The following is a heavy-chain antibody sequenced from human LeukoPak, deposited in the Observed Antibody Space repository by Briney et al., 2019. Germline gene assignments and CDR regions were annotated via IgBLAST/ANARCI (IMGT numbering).Heavy chain of an antibody. Sequence: SETLSLTCAVYGGSFSGYYWSWIRQPPGKGLEWIGEINHSGSTNYNPSLKSRVTISVDTSKNQFSLKLSSVTAADMAVYYCARRALVGLRFLEWSQNYYYGMDVWGQGTTVTVSS. CDR2: INHSGST. CDR1: GGSFSGYY. D-gene: IGHD3-3*01. V-gene: IGHV4-34*01. J-gene: IGHJ6*02. CDR3: ARRALVGLRFLEWSQNYYYGMDV.